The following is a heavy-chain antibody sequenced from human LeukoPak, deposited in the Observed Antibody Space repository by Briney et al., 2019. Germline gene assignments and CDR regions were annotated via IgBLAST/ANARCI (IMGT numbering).Heavy chain of an antibody. CDR2: ISQDGSEK. CDR1: GFTFSTYW. CDR3: ARPRGGRGYSGYDPYYFDY. D-gene: IGHD5-12*01. J-gene: IGHJ4*02. Sequence: GGSLRLSCAASGFTFSTYWMSWVRQAPGKGLEWVAYISQDGSEKYYVDSVKGRFTISRDNAKNSLYLQMNSLRAEDTAVHYCARPRGGRGYSGYDPYYFDYWGQGTLVTVSS. V-gene: IGHV3-7*03.